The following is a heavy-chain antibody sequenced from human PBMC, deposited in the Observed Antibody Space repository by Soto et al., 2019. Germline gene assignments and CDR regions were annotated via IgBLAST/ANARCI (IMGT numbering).Heavy chain of an antibody. CDR2: ISGSGGST. D-gene: IGHD3-10*01. Sequence: PGWSLRLSCAASGFTFSSYAMSWVRQAPGKGLEWVSAISGSGGSTYCADSVKGRFTISRDNSKNTLYLQMNSLRAEDTAVYYCAKDLWMMGDYWGQGTLVTVSS. V-gene: IGHV3-23*01. CDR1: GFTFSSYA. J-gene: IGHJ4*02. CDR3: AKDLWMMGDY.